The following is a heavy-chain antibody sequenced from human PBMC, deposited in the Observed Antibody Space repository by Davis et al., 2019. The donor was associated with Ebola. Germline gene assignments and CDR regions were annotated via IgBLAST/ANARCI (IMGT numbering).Heavy chain of an antibody. CDR1: GFIFRHYW. Sequence: PGFIFRHYWMPSVRLDPGTGLEWLANIRPDGSTQAYVASVRGRFTISRDNAKDSLFLQMKNLRADDTAVYFCARNSGAFYVDSWGQGTLVTVSS. D-gene: IGHD5/OR15-5a*01. CDR3: ARNSGAFYVDS. J-gene: IGHJ5*01. V-gene: IGHV3-7*03. CDR2: IRPDGSTQ.